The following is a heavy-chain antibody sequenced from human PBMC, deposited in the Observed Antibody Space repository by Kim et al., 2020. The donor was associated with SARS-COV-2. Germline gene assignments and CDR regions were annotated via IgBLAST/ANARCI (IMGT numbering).Heavy chain of an antibody. CDR2: ISYDGSNK. Sequence: GGSLRLSCAASGFTFSSYAMHWVRQAPGKGLEWVAVISYDGSNKYYADSVKGRFTISRDNSKNTLYLQMNSLRAEDTAVYYCARDPIFGVVTEGYFDYWGQGTLVTVSS. V-gene: IGHV3-30-3*01. CDR3: ARDPIFGVVTEGYFDY. J-gene: IGHJ4*02. D-gene: IGHD3-3*02. CDR1: GFTFSSYA.